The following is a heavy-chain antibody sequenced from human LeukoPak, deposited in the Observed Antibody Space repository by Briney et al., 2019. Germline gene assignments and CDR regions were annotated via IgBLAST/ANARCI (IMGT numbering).Heavy chain of an antibody. CDR3: ARGGSGSYYSR. CDR2: IYYSGST. J-gene: IGHJ4*02. D-gene: IGHD3-10*01. CDR1: GGSISSYY. V-gene: IGHV4-59*01. Sequence: SETLSLTCTVSGGSISSYYWSWIRQPPGKGLKWIGYIYYSGSTNYNPSLKSRVTISVDTSKNQFSLKLSSVTAADTAVYYCARGGSGSYYSRWGQGTLVTVSS.